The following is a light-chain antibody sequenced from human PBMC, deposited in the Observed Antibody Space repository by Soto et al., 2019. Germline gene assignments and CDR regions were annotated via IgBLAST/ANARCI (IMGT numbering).Light chain of an antibody. CDR2: AAS. CDR1: QGISSY. CDR3: HQYYSYPLT. Sequence: AIRMTQSPSSFSASTGDRVTITCRASQGISSYLAWYQQKPGKAPKLLIYAASTLQLGVPSRFRGSGSGTDFTLTISCLQSEDFATYYCHQYYSYPLTFGGGTKVEIK. J-gene: IGKJ4*01. V-gene: IGKV1-8*01.